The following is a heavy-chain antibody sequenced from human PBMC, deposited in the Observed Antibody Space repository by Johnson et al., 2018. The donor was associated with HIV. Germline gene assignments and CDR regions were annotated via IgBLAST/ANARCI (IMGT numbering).Heavy chain of an antibody. J-gene: IGHJ3*02. CDR3: ARGSIMITFGGVIPDAFDI. D-gene: IGHD3-16*02. V-gene: IGHV3-33*01. CDR2: IWYDGSNK. CDR1: GFTFSSYG. Sequence: QVQLVESGGGVVQPGRSLRLSCAASGFTFSSYGMHWVRQAPGKGLEWVAVIWYDGSNKYYADSVKGRFTISRDNTKNSLYLQMNSLRAEDTALYYCARGSIMITFGGVIPDAFDIWGQGTMVTVSS.